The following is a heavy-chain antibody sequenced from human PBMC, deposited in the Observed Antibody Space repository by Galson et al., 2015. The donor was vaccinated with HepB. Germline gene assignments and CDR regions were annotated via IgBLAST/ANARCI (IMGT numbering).Heavy chain of an antibody. CDR2: ISSSSSYI. CDR3: SREGGTYYYYYGMDV. D-gene: IGHD1-26*01. CDR1: GFTFSSYY. J-gene: IGHJ6*02. Sequence: SLRLSCAASGFTFSSYYMNWVRQAPGKGLEWVSSISSSSSYIYYADSVKGRFTISRDNAKNSLYLQVNSLRAEDTAVYYCSREGGTYYYYYGMDVWGQGTTVTVSS. V-gene: IGHV3-21*01.